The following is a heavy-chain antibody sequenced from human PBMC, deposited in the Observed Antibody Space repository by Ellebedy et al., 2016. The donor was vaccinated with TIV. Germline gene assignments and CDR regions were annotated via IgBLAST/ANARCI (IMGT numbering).Heavy chain of an antibody. Sequence: PGGSLRLSCVASGFTFNSYEMNWVRQAPGKGLEWVSYISSGGSTIYYEDAVKGRFTISRDNAKGTLYLQMNSLRAEDAAVFYCARDRTGVLDIWGQGTMVTVSS. CDR1: GFTFNSYE. CDR2: ISSGGSTI. J-gene: IGHJ3*02. D-gene: IGHD3-10*01. V-gene: IGHV3-48*03. CDR3: ARDRTGVLDI.